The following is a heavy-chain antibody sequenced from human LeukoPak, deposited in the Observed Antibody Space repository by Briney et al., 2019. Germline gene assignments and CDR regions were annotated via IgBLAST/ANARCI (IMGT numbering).Heavy chain of an antibody. CDR2: INSDGSST. Sequence: GGSLRLPCAASGFTFSSYWMHWVRQAPGKGLVWVSRINSDGSSTSYADSVKGRFTISRDNAKNTLYLQMNSLRAEDTAVYYCAREAMVRGACFDYWGQGTLVTVSS. CDR3: AREAMVRGACFDY. D-gene: IGHD3-10*01. CDR1: GFTFSSYW. J-gene: IGHJ4*02. V-gene: IGHV3-74*01.